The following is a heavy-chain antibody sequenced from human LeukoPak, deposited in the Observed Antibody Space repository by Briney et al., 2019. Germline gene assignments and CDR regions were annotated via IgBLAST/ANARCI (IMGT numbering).Heavy chain of an antibody. D-gene: IGHD3-9*01. Sequence: ASVNVSCKASGYTFTSYGISWVRQAPGQGLERMGWISAYNGNTNYAQKLQGRVTMTTDTSTITAYMELRSRRSDDTAVYYCARVPPPYYDILTGPVGWFDPWGQGTLVTVSS. CDR3: ARVPPPYYDILTGPVGWFDP. J-gene: IGHJ5*02. CDR2: ISAYNGNT. CDR1: GYTFTSYG. V-gene: IGHV1-18*01.